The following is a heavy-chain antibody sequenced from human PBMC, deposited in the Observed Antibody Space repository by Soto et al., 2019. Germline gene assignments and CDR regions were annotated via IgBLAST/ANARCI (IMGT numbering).Heavy chain of an antibody. CDR1: GFTFSSYA. Sequence: GGSLRLSCAASGFTFSSYAMSWVRQAPGKGLEWVSAISGSGGSTYYADSVKGRFTISRDNSKNTLYLQMNSLRAEDTAVYYCAKGSVEYCSGGSCYSGYYYMDVWGKGTTVTVSS. CDR3: AKGSVEYCSGGSCYSGYYYMDV. J-gene: IGHJ6*03. D-gene: IGHD2-15*01. V-gene: IGHV3-23*01. CDR2: ISGSGGST.